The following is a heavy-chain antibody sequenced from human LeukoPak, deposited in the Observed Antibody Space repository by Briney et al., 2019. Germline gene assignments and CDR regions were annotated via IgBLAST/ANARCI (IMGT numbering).Heavy chain of an antibody. J-gene: IGHJ4*02. D-gene: IGHD3-10*01. CDR3: AIAPTYYYGSVSYSVLDY. V-gene: IGHV3-23*01. CDR2: INGSVGST. Sequence: GGALRLSCVPCLFTFSISGISWVRQAPGKGVEWVSPINGSVGSTYYAHSAKGRFTISRDKFKNTLYLQMNSLRAEDTDVYYCAIAPTYYYGSVSYSVLDYWGEGTLVTVSS. CDR1: LFTFSISG.